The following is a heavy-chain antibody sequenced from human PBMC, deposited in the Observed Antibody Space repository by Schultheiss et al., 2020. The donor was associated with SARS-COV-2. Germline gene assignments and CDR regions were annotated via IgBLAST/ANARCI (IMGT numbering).Heavy chain of an antibody. CDR3: ARRGTAAGGRFYYYYGMDV. D-gene: IGHD1-1*01. J-gene: IGHJ6*02. CDR1: GYW. CDR2: IYPGDSDT. Sequence: GESLKISCKGSGYWIAWVRQMPGKGLEWMGIIYPGDSDTRYSPSFQGQVTISADKSISTAYLQWSSLKASDTAMYYCARRGTAAGGRFYYYYGMDVWGQGTTVTVSS. V-gene: IGHV5-51*01.